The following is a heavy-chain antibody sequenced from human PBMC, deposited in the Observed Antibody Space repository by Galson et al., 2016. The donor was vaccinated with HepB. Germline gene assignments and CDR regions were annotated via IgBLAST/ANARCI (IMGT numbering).Heavy chain of an antibody. Sequence: SETLSLTCAVSGSSISSSTLWGWIRQPPGKGLQWIGYIHYSGTTYYNPSLKSRVTMSIDTSKNQFSLNLTSVTAVDTAVYYCARSGGYSSASNNWFDPWGQGTLVTVSS. CDR1: GSSISSSTL. D-gene: IGHD6-6*01. V-gene: IGHV4-28*01. J-gene: IGHJ5*02. CDR2: IHYSGTT. CDR3: ARSGGYSSASNNWFDP.